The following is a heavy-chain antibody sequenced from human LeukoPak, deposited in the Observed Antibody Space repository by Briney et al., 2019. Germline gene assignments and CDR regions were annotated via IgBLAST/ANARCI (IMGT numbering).Heavy chain of an antibody. CDR1: GDSFSNYC. J-gene: IGHJ4*02. CDR2: IYPGDSDT. D-gene: IGHD6-19*01. V-gene: IGHV5-51*01. Sequence: GESLKISCKGSGDSFSNYCVAWVRQMPAKGLEGMGIIYPGDSDTRYSPSFESQVTMSADKSTSTAYLQWSSLKASDTANYYSARLRLSSSGWYQFFYYWGQGTLVTVSS. CDR3: ARLRLSSSGWYQFFYY.